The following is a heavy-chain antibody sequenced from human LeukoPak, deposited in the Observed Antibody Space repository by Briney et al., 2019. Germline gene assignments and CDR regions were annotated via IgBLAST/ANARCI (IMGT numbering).Heavy chain of an antibody. CDR1: GFTFSSYS. J-gene: IGHJ4*02. D-gene: IGHD3-9*01. CDR2: ISSSSSYI. CDR3: ARVSKDYDILTGYYRTFLGDY. Sequence: GGSLRLSCAASGFTFSSYSMNWVRQAPGKGLEWVSSISSSSSYIYYADSVKGRFTISRDNAKNSLYLQMNSLRVEDTAVYYCARVSKDYDILTGYYRTFLGDYWGQGTLVTVSS. V-gene: IGHV3-21*01.